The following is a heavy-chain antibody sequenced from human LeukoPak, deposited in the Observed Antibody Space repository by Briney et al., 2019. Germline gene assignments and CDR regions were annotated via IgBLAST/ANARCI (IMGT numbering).Heavy chain of an antibody. CDR2: IIPIFGTA. D-gene: IGHD4-23*01. J-gene: IGHJ4*02. Sequence: SVKVSCKASGGTFSSYAISWVRQAPGQGLEWMGGIIPIFGTANYAQKFQGRVTITADESTSTAYMELSRLRSDDTAVYYCARGVPTTVLTPWDYWGQGTLVTVSS. CDR3: ARGVPTTVLTPWDY. V-gene: IGHV1-69*01. CDR1: GGTFSSYA.